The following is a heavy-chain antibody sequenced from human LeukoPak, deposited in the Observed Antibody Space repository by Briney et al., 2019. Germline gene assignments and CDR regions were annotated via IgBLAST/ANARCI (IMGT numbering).Heavy chain of an antibody. V-gene: IGHV4-39*01. CDR1: GGSISSSSYY. J-gene: IGHJ4*02. D-gene: IGHD3-22*01. CDR3: ARHFYDSSGYLYYFDY. Sequence: KTSETLSLTCTVSGGSISSSSYYWGWIRQPPGKGLEWIVSIYYSGSTYYNPSLKSRVTISVDTSKNQFSLKLSSVTAADTAVYYCARHFYDSSGYLYYFDYWGQGTLVTVSS. CDR2: IYYSGST.